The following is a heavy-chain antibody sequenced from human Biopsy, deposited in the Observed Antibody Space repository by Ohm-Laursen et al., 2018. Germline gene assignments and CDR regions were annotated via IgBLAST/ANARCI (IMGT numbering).Heavy chain of an antibody. CDR3: ATVRGLVWFGELIA. CDR1: GGTFSNYG. CDR2: NIPILGTR. D-gene: IGHD3-10*01. J-gene: IGHJ5*02. Sequence: SSVKVSCKAPGGTFSNYGVNWVRQAPGQGLEWLGGNIPILGTRNYAQKFQGRVTIVADKSTSTAYMELNSLRSDDTAIYYCATVRGLVWFGELIAWGQGTLVTVSS. V-gene: IGHV1-69*06.